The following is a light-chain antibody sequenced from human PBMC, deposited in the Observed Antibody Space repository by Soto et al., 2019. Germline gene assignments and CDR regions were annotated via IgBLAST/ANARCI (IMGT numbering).Light chain of an antibody. CDR3: QQYYSSPPYT. V-gene: IGKV4-1*01. Sequence: DIVMAQSPESLAVSLGEGATITCKSSQSLFYSANSKNYLGWYQQKPGQTPKLLISWASTRESGVPDRFSGSGSGTDFTLTISSLQAEDVAFYYCQQYYSSPPYTFGQGTKLEIK. J-gene: IGKJ2*01. CDR1: QSLFYSANSKNY. CDR2: WAS.